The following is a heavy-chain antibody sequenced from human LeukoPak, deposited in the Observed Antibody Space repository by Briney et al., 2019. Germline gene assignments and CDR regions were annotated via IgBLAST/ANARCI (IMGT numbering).Heavy chain of an antibody. D-gene: IGHD2-2*01. CDR3: ARDGGYCSSTSCQFHWFDP. CDR2: IYTSGST. CDR1: GGSISSYY. J-gene: IGHJ5*02. Sequence: SETLSLTCTVSGGSISSYYWSWIRQPAGKGLEWIGRIYTSGSTNYNPSLKSRVTMSVDTSKNQFSLKLSSVTAADTAVYYCARDGGYCSSTSCQFHWFDPWGQGTLVTVSS. V-gene: IGHV4-4*07.